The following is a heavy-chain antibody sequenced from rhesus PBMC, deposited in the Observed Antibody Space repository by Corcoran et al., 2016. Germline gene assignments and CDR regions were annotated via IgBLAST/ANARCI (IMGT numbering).Heavy chain of an antibody. V-gene: IGHV4-122*02. D-gene: IGHD1-1*01. CDR3: AGTAPLDLDS. Sequence: QVQLQESGPGLVKPSETLSLTCAVSGYSISSGYSWRWIRQPPGKGLEWIGYITYSGSTSYNPSLQSRVTISRDTSKNQFSLKLSSVTAADTAVYYCAGTAPLDLDSWGQGVVVTVSS. CDR2: ITYSGST. CDR1: GYSISSGYS. J-gene: IGHJ6*01.